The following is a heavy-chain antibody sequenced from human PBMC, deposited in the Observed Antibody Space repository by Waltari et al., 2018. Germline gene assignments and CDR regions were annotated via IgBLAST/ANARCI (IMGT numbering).Heavy chain of an antibody. D-gene: IGHD2-2*01. V-gene: IGHV3-74*01. CDR1: GFTFSNYW. CDR3: ARDYCSSASCYVSDAFDI. Sequence: DVQLVESGGELVQPGGFLRLSLAASGFTFSNYWTHWVRQGPGRGLVWDSRIDGSGDCRLTSYAGSVKCRCTASRDISKDTRYLQMNSLGADDTAVYYCARDYCSSASCYVSDAFDIWGQGTMVTVSS. CDR2: IDGSGDCRLT. J-gene: IGHJ3*02.